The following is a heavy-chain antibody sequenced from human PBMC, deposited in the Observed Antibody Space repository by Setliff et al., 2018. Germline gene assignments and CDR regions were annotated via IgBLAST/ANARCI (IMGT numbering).Heavy chain of an antibody. CDR1: GFTFSNYA. D-gene: IGHD6-19*01. CDR3: ARARSNGWEEPDY. V-gene: IGHV3-64*02. J-gene: IGHJ4*02. Sequence: GGSLRLSCAASGFTFSNYAMHWVRQAPGKGLEYVSAINSNGGNTHYADSVKGRFTISRDNAQNSLYLQMNNLRPEDTAVYFCARARSNGWEEPDYWGQGTLVTVSS. CDR2: INSNGGNT.